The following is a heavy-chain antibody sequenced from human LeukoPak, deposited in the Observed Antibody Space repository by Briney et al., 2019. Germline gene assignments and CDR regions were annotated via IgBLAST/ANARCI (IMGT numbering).Heavy chain of an antibody. Sequence: SVKVSCKASGGTFRDYAFSWVRQAPGQGLEWMGAIIPIFGTANYAQKFQGRVTITTDESTSTAYMELSSLRSEDTAVYYCARVKLYYGSGSYSFDYWGQGTLVTVSS. CDR2: IIPIFGTA. V-gene: IGHV1-69*05. CDR1: GGTFRDYA. D-gene: IGHD3-10*01. J-gene: IGHJ4*02. CDR3: ARVKLYYGSGSYSFDY.